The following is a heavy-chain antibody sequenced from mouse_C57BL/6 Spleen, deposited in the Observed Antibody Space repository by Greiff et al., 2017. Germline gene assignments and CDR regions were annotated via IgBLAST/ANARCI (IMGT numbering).Heavy chain of an antibody. Sequence: VQVVESGAELAKPGASVKLSCKASGYTFTSYWMHWVKQRPGQGLEWIGYINPSSGYTKYNQKFKDKATLTADKSSSTAYMQLSSLTYEDSAVYYCAITTVVATNAMDYWGQGTSVTVSS. CDR1: GYTFTSYW. CDR2: INPSSGYT. CDR3: AITTVVATNAMDY. J-gene: IGHJ4*01. D-gene: IGHD1-1*01. V-gene: IGHV1-7*01.